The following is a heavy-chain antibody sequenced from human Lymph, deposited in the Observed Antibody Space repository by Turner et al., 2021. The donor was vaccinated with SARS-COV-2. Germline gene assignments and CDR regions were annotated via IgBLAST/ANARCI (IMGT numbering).Heavy chain of an antibody. J-gene: IGHJ5*02. CDR1: GFTFSSYA. CDR2: ISGSGGST. CDR3: ANLYSSSAAGDP. V-gene: IGHV3-23*01. Sequence: EVQLLESGGGLVQPGGSLRLPCAASGFTFSSYAMGWVRQAPGKGLEWVSAISGSGGSTYYADSVKGRFTISRDNSKNTLYLQMNSLRAEDTAVYYCANLYSSSAAGDPWGQGTLVTVSS. D-gene: IGHD6-6*01.